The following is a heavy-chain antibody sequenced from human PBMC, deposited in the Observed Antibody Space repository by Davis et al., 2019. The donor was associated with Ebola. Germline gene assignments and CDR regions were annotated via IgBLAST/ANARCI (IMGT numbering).Heavy chain of an antibody. V-gene: IGHV5-51*01. J-gene: IGHJ6*02. CDR3: ARSDYRNYYYYYGMDV. Sequence: GESLKISCKGSGYSFTSYGIGWVRQMPGKGLEWMGIIYPGDSDTRYSPSFQGQVTISADKSISTAYLQWSSLKASDTAMYYCARSDYRNYYYYYGMDVWGQGTTVTVSS. CDR2: IYPGDSDT. CDR1: GYSFTSYG. D-gene: IGHD4-11*01.